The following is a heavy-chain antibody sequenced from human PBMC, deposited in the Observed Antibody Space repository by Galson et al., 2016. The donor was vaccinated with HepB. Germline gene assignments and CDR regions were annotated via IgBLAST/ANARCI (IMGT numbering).Heavy chain of an antibody. Sequence: SLRLSCAASGFTLGFRNFWMHWVRQVPGKGLVWFSRISNDGVTTDYADAVKGRFTISRDDIKNTLFLQMNILRAEDTGVFYCARGWRGGTLGEDGSAGLHWGQGTLVTVSS. D-gene: IGHD1-26*01. CDR3: ARGWRGGTLGEDGSAGLH. CDR2: ISNDGVTT. J-gene: IGHJ4*02. CDR1: GFTLGFRNFW. V-gene: IGHV3-74*01.